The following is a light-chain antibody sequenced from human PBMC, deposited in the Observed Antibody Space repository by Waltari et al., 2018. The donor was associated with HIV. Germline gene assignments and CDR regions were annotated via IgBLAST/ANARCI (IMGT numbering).Light chain of an antibody. V-gene: IGKV1-12*01. CDR1: EGIGDL. Sequence: IQMTQSPSYVSASIGDTVTVSCRANEGIGDLLAWYQQRPGEAPRLLIYSASRRESGVALKVLAFGAETEVTLTISGLESEDFATYYCQQAASVPHTFGGGTRV. CDR3: QQAASVPHT. CDR2: SAS. J-gene: IGKJ4*01.